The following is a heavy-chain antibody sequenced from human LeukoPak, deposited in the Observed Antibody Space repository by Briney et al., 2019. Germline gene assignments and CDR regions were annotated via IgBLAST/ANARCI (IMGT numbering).Heavy chain of an antibody. V-gene: IGHV4-30-4*01. CDR2: IYYSGST. CDR3: ARDRGYYDSSGHPPGFDY. J-gene: IGHJ4*02. D-gene: IGHD3-22*01. Sequence: SETLSLTCTVSGGSISSGDYYWSWIRQPPGKGLEWIGYIYYSGSTYYNPSLKSRVTISVDASKNQFSLKLSSVTAADTAVYYCARDRGYYDSSGHPPGFDYWGQGTLVTVSS. CDR1: GGSISSGDYY.